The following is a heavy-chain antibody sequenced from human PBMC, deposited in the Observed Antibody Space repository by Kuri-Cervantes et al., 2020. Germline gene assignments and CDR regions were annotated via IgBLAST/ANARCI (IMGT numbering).Heavy chain of an antibody. D-gene: IGHD6-19*01. V-gene: IGHV3-23*01. Sequence: GESLKISCAASGFTFSSYAMSWVRQAPGKGLEWVSAISGSGGSTYYADSVKGRFTISRDNSKDTLYLQMNSLRAEDTAVYYCARIYRLSSGWNLNWFDPWGEGTLVTVSS. CDR1: GFTFSSYA. CDR2: ISGSGGST. J-gene: IGHJ5*02. CDR3: ARIYRLSSGWNLNWFDP.